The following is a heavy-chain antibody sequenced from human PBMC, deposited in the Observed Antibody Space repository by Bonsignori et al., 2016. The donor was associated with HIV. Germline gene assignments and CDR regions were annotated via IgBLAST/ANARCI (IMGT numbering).Heavy chain of an antibody. J-gene: IGHJ3*02. V-gene: IGHV3-11*01. CDR3: ARDGSSGWYGSAFDI. D-gene: IGHD6-19*01. Sequence: RQAPGKGLEWVSYISSSGSTIYYADSVKGRFTISRDNAKNSLYLQMNSLRAEDTAVYYCARDGSSGWYGSAFDIWGQGTMVTVSS. CDR2: ISSSGSTI.